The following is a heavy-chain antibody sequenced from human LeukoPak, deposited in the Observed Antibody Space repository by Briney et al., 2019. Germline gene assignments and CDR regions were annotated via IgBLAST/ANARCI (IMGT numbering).Heavy chain of an antibody. V-gene: IGHV4-59*08. Sequence: PSETLSLTCTVSGGSISSYYWSWIRQPPGKGLEWIGYIYYSGSTNYNPSLKSRVTISVDTSKNQFSLKLSSVTAADTAVYYCAXXXPXXGYCSSTSCYKGAYYYGMDVWGQGTTVTVSS. CDR3: AXXXPXXGYCSSTSCYKGAYYYGMDV. CDR1: GGSISSYY. D-gene: IGHD2-2*02. CDR2: IYYSGST. J-gene: IGHJ6*02.